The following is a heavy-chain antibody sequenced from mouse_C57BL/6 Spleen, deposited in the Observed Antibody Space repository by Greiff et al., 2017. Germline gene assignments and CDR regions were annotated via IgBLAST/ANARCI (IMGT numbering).Heavy chain of an antibody. Sequence: VQLQQPGAELVMPGASVKLSCTASGYTFTSYWMHWVKQRPGQGLEWIGEIDPSDSYTNYNQKFEGKSTLTVDKSSSTAYMQLSSLTSEDSAVYYCARMGSHYYGSSYFDYWGQGTTLTVAS. V-gene: IGHV1-69*01. D-gene: IGHD1-1*01. J-gene: IGHJ2*01. CDR1: GYTFTSYW. CDR2: IDPSDSYT. CDR3: ARMGSHYYGSSYFDY.